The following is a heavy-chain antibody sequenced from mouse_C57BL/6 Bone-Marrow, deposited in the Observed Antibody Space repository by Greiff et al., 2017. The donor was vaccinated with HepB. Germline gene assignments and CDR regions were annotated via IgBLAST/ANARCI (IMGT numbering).Heavy chain of an antibody. CDR1: GFTFSSYG. J-gene: IGHJ1*03. V-gene: IGHV5-6*01. CDR3: ARHYDYSYWYFDV. D-gene: IGHD2-4*01. CDR2: ISSGGSYT. Sequence: EVQVVESGGDLVKPGGSLKLSCAASGFTFSSYGMSWVRQTPDKRLEWVATISSGGSYTYYPDSVKGRCTISRDNAKNTLYLQMSSLKSEDTAMYYCARHYDYSYWYFDVWGTGTTVTVSS.